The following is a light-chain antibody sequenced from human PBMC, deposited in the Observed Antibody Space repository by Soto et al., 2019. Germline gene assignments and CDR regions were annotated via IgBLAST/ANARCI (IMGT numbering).Light chain of an antibody. CDR2: GAS. Sequence: EIVLTQSPATLSFSPGERATLSCRASQSVTSYLAWYQQKPGQAPRLLIHGASNRATGIPARFSGSGSGTDFTLTISSLEPEDFAVYYGQQRSTWPLTFGGGTKVEIK. CDR3: QQRSTWPLT. V-gene: IGKV3-11*01. CDR1: QSVTSY. J-gene: IGKJ4*01.